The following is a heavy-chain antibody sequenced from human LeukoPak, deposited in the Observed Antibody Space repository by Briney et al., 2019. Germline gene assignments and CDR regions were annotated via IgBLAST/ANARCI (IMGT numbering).Heavy chain of an antibody. CDR1: GYTFTSYY. V-gene: IGHV1-2*02. J-gene: IGHJ3*02. D-gene: IGHD2-21*02. Sequence: GASVTVSCKASGYTFTSYYMHWVRQAPGQGLEWMGIINPSGGGTNYAQKFQGRVTMTRDTSISTAYMELSRLRSDDTAVYYCARGRGDSGASDIWGQGTMVTVSS. CDR2: INPSGGGT. CDR3: ARGRGDSGASDI.